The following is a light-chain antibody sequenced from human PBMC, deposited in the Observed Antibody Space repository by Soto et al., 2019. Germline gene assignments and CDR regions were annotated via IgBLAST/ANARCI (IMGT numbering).Light chain of an antibody. CDR2: AAS. J-gene: IGKJ2*01. Sequence: IVLTQSPGTLSLSPGDRATLSCRASQSVSSNCLACYQQKPGQAPRLLIYAASSRAPGIPDRFSGSGSGTDFTLTISSLEPEDFAVYYGQQHGPSRDTFGQGTKLEIK. V-gene: IGKV3-20*01. CDR3: QQHGPSRDT. CDR1: QSVSSNC.